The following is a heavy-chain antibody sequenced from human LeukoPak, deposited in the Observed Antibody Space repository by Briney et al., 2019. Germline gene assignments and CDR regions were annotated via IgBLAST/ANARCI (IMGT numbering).Heavy chain of an antibody. CDR1: GFTVSANY. V-gene: IGHV3-53*01. Sequence: GGSLRLSCAASGFTVSANYMSWVRQAPGKGLEWVSVIHSGGGTYYADSVKGRFTLSRDNSKNTLYLQMNSLRAEDTAVYYCARGGVYGDYARRYFDYWGQGTLVTVSS. CDR2: IHSGGGT. CDR3: ARGGVYGDYARRYFDY. J-gene: IGHJ4*02. D-gene: IGHD4-17*01.